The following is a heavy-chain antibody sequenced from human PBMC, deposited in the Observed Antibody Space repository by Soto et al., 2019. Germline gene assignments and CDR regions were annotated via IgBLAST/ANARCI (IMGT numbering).Heavy chain of an antibody. CDR3: ARAYSRSSFYWFDP. D-gene: IGHD6-6*01. J-gene: IGHJ5*02. V-gene: IGHV1-69*12. Sequence: QVQLVQSGAEVKKPGSAVKLSFKASVGTFSSYAISWVRQAPGQVLEWMGGFIPIFGTANYVQRLQGRVTITADEYTSTGYMHVSSLRSEDTAVYYCARAYSRSSFYWFDPRGQGGLVTVAS. CDR2: FIPIFGTA. CDR1: VGTFSSYA.